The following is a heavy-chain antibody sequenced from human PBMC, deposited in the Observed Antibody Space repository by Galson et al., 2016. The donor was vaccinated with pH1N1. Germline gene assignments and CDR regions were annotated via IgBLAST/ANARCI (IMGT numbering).Heavy chain of an antibody. CDR1: GSTFHDYT. CDR3: AKGIQRRSYAMDV. Sequence: SLRLSCAASGSTFHDYTMHWVRQTPGKGLEWVSLVSWDGGSTYYADYVKGRFTVSRDNSKNSLYLQMNSLRSEDTALYYCAKGIQRRSYAMDVWGRGTTVTVSS. J-gene: IGHJ6*02. V-gene: IGHV3-43*01. CDR2: VSWDGGST.